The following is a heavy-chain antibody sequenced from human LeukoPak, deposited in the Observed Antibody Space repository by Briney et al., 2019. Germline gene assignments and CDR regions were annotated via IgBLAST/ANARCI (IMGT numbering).Heavy chain of an antibody. Sequence: ASVKVSCKASGYTFTSYDINLVRQATGQGLEWMGWMNPNSGNTGYAQKFQGRVTMTRNTSISTAYMELSSLRSEDTAVYYCARSPVVPLYYFDYWGQGTLVTVSS. D-gene: IGHD2-2*01. CDR3: ARSPVVPLYYFDY. CDR1: GYTFTSYD. CDR2: MNPNSGNT. V-gene: IGHV1-8*01. J-gene: IGHJ4*02.